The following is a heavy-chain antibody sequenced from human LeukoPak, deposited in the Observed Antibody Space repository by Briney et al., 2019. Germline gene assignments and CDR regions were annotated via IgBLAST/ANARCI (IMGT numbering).Heavy chain of an antibody. CDR2: ISTYNGNT. V-gene: IGHV1-18*01. D-gene: IGHD5-24*01. CDR3: ARAVGDGYPTRSYYYCYYMDV. CDR1: GYTFTSYG. J-gene: IGHJ6*03. Sequence: ASVKVSCKASGYTFTSYGISWVRQAPGQGLEWIGWISTYNGNTNYAQKLQGRVTMTTDTSTSTAYMELSSLRSEDTAVYYCARAVGDGYPTRSYYYCYYMDVWGKGTTVTVSS.